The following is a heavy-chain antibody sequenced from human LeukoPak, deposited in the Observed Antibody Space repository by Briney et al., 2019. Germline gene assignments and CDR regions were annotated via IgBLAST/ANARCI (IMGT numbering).Heavy chain of an antibody. Sequence: ASVKVSCKASGYTFTDYYMHWVRQAPGQGFEWMGWFNPNDGDTNYAQKFQGWVTMTRDTSISTAHMEVSRLRSDDTAVYYCARGGVYDSSGYYSNWFDPWGQGTLVTVSS. CDR3: ARGGVYDSSGYYSNWFDP. D-gene: IGHD3-22*01. J-gene: IGHJ5*02. CDR2: FNPNDGDT. V-gene: IGHV1-2*04. CDR1: GYTFTDYY.